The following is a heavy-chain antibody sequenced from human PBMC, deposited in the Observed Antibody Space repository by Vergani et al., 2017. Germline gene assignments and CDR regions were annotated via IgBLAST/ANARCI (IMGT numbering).Heavy chain of an antibody. Sequence: QVQLQESGPGLVKPSETLSLTCTVSGGSISSYYWSWIRQPPGKGLEWIGYIYYSGSTNYNPSLKSRVTISVDTSKNQFSLKLSSVTAADTAVYYCARQWGPAMVPHLYYYYGMDVWGQGTTVTVSS. CDR3: ARQWGPAMVPHLYYYYGMDV. CDR1: GGSISSYY. D-gene: IGHD5-18*01. V-gene: IGHV4-59*08. J-gene: IGHJ6*02. CDR2: IYYSGST.